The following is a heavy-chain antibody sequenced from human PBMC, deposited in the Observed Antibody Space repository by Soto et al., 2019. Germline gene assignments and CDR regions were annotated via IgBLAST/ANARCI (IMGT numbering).Heavy chain of an antibody. J-gene: IGHJ6*02. V-gene: IGHV3-23*01. CDR3: AKSGKNSSSWYVNYYGMDV. CDR2: ISGSGGST. D-gene: IGHD6-13*01. Sequence: GGSLRLSWAASGFTFSDSYMSWIRQAPGKGLEWASAISGSGGSTYYADSVKGRFTISRDNSKNTLYLQMNSLRAEDTAVYYCAKSGKNSSSWYVNYYGMDVWGQWTTVTVSS. CDR1: GFTFSDSY.